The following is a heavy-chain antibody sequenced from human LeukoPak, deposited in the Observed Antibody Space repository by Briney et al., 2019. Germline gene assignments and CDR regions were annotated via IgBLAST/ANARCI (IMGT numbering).Heavy chain of an antibody. CDR3: ARVDPLGYCSGGSCYRWGYFDY. D-gene: IGHD2-15*01. CDR1: GFTFSSYA. Sequence: QAGGSLRLSCAASGFTFSSYAMSWVRQAPGKGLEWVSAISGSGGSTYYTDSVKGRFTISRDNSKNTLYLQMNSLRAEDTAVYYCARVDPLGYCSGGSCYRWGYFDYWGQGTLVTVSS. V-gene: IGHV3-23*01. CDR2: ISGSGGST. J-gene: IGHJ4*02.